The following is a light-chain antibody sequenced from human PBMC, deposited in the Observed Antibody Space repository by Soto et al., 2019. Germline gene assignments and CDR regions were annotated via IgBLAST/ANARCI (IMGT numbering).Light chain of an antibody. J-gene: IGKJ1*01. CDR1: QSVSSSS. V-gene: IGKV3-20*01. CDR2: DAS. Sequence: EIVLTPSPATLSLSPGERATLSCRASQSVSSSSLAWYQQKRGQAPRLLIHDASSRATGIPDRFSGGGSGTDFTLTISRLEPEDFAVYYCQQYGGSPRTFGQGTKVDI. CDR3: QQYGGSPRT.